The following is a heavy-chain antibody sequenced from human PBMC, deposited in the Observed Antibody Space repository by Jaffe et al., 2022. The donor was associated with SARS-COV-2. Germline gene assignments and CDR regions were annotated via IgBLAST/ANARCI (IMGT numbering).Heavy chain of an antibody. D-gene: IGHD3-9*01. V-gene: IGHV1-8*01. Sequence: QVQLVQSGAEVKKPGASVKVSCKASGYTFTSYDINWVRQATGQGLEWMGWMNPNSGNTGYAQKFQGRVTMTRNTSISTAYMELSSLRSEDTAVYYCAREMGYYDILTGYSYPDYYYYYMDVWGKGTTVTVSS. CDR1: GYTFTSYD. J-gene: IGHJ6*03. CDR3: AREMGYYDILTGYSYPDYYYYYMDV. CDR2: MNPNSGNT.